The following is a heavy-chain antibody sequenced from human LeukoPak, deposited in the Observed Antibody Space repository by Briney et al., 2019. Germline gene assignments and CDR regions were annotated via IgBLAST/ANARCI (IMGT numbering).Heavy chain of an antibody. CDR1: GGSISSTSYY. CDR2: IYYSGST. Sequence: PSETLSLTCTVSGGSISSTSYYWGWIRQPPGKGLEWIVNIYYSGSTYYNPSLKSRVTISVDTSKNQLSLKLSSVTAADTAVYYCAIWSGWYSDNYMDVWGKGTTVTVSS. CDR3: AIWSGWYSDNYMDV. D-gene: IGHD6-19*01. V-gene: IGHV4-39*07. J-gene: IGHJ6*03.